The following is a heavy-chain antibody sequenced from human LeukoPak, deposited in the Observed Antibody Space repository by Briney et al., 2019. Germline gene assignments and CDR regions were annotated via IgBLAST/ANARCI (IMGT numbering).Heavy chain of an antibody. V-gene: IGHV3-23*01. CDR2: ISGSAGTT. D-gene: IGHD5-18*01. J-gene: IGHJ4*01. Sequence: GGSLRLSCAASGFTFRSYAMIWVRQAPGKGLEWVSAISGSAGTTYYADSVKGRFTISRVNSKNTLYLQMNSLRAEDTAVYYCARESGHTYDYCDYWGHGTLVTVSS. CDR3: ARESGHTYDYCDY. CDR1: GFTFRSYA.